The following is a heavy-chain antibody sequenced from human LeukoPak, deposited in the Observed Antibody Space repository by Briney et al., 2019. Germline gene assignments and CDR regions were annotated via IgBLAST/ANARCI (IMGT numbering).Heavy chain of an antibody. CDR3: AREGCFGSRCYSSTPSWYYYYMDV. CDR2: ISYTGTYI. D-gene: IGHD2-21*02. J-gene: IGHJ6*03. Sequence: PGGSLRLSCAASGFTFSSYVMNWVRQAPGKGLEWVSSISYTGTYIYYADSVKGRFTISRDNAQNSLYLQMYSLRAEDTAVYYCAREGCFGSRCYSSTPSWYYYYMDVWGKGTTVTVSS. V-gene: IGHV3-21*01. CDR1: GFTFSSYV.